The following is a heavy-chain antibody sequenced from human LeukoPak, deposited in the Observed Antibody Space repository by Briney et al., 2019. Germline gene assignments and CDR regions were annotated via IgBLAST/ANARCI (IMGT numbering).Heavy chain of an antibody. CDR3: ARATTVTRGWFDP. J-gene: IGHJ5*02. CDR2: IIPIFGTA. CDR1: GGTFSSYA. D-gene: IGHD4-17*01. Sequence: SVKVSCKASGGTFSSYAISWVRQAPGQGLEWMGGIIPIFGTANYAQKFQGRVTITADESTSTAYMELSSLRSEDTAVYYGARATTVTRGWFDPWGQGTLVTVSS. V-gene: IGHV1-69*13.